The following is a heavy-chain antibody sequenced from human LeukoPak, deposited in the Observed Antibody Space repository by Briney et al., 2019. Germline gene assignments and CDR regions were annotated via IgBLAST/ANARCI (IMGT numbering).Heavy chain of an antibody. V-gene: IGHV1-18*01. Sequence: ASVKVSCKASGYTFTSYGISWVRQAPGQGLEWMGWISAYNGNTNYAQKLQGRVTMTTDTSTSTAYMELRSLRSDDTAVYYCARTYDILTGYYNDFDYWGQGTLVTVSS. J-gene: IGHJ4*02. CDR2: ISAYNGNT. CDR3: ARTYDILTGYYNDFDY. D-gene: IGHD3-9*01. CDR1: GYTFTSYG.